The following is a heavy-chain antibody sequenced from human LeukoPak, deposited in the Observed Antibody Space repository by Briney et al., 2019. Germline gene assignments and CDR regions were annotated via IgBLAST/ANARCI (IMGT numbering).Heavy chain of an antibody. V-gene: IGHV4-59*01. Sequence: PSETLSLTCTVSGGSISSYYWSWIRQPPGKAREWIGYIYYSGSTNYNPSLKSRVTISVDTSKNQFSLKLSSVTAADTAVYYCARDNSVVAATTYFDYWGQGTLVTVSS. CDR2: IYYSGST. D-gene: IGHD2-15*01. CDR1: GGSISSYY. CDR3: ARDNSVVAATTYFDY. J-gene: IGHJ4*02.